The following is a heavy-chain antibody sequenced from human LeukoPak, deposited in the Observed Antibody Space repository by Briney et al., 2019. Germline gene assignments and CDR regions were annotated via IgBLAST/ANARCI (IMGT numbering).Heavy chain of an antibody. V-gene: IGHV4-30-4*01. D-gene: IGHD2-15*01. Sequence: SETLSLTCTVSGGSISSGDYYWSWIRQPPGKGLEWIGYIYYSGSTYYNPSLKSRVTISVDTSKNQFSLKLSSVTAADTAVYYCARVMAAPYYFDYWGQGTLVTVSS. CDR1: GGSISSGDYY. CDR3: ARVMAAPYYFDY. CDR2: IYYSGST. J-gene: IGHJ4*02.